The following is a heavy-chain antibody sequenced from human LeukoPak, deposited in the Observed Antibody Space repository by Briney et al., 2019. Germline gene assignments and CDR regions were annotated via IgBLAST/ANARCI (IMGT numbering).Heavy chain of an antibody. CDR3: ARDHYYYMDV. J-gene: IGHJ6*03. CDR1: GYSISSGYY. CDR2: IYHSGST. V-gene: IGHV4-38-2*02. Sequence: PSETLSLTCTVSGYSISSGYYWGWIRQPPGKGLEWIGSIYHSGSTYYNPSLKSRVTISVDTSKNQFSLKLSSVTAADTAVYYCARDHYYYMDVWGKGTTVTVSS.